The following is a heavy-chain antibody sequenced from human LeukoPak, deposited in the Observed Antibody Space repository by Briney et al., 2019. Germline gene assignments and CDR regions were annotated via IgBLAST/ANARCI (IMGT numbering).Heavy chain of an antibody. Sequence: GGSLRLSCAASGFTFSSYAMSWVRQAPGKGLEWVSAISGSGGSTYYADSVKGRFTISRDNSRNTMYLQMNSLRAEDTALYYCTKIMTFGGVSGNLGTLDYWGQGTLVTVSS. CDR1: GFTFSSYA. D-gene: IGHD3-16*01. CDR2: ISGSGGST. J-gene: IGHJ4*02. CDR3: TKIMTFGGVSGNLGTLDY. V-gene: IGHV3-23*01.